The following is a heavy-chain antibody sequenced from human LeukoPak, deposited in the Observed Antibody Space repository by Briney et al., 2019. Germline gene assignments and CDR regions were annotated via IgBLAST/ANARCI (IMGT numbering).Heavy chain of an antibody. CDR3: AKGQWLVLFPDY. J-gene: IGHJ4*02. CDR1: GFTFSSYG. Sequence: GGSLRLSCAASGFTFSSYGMHWVRQAPGKGLEWVAVISYDGSNKYYADSGKGRFTISRDNSKNTLYLQMNSLRAEDTAVYYCAKGQWLVLFPDYWGQGTLVTVSS. V-gene: IGHV3-30*18. D-gene: IGHD6-19*01. CDR2: ISYDGSNK.